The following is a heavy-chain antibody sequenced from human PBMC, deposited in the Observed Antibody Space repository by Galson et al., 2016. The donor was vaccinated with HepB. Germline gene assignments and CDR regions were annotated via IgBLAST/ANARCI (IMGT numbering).Heavy chain of an antibody. D-gene: IGHD3-10*01. J-gene: IGHJ4*02. V-gene: IGHV2-5*02. Sequence: PALVKPTQTLTLTCTFSGFSLSTSGVGVGWIRQPPGKTLEWLALIYWDDDKRYSPSLQSRLTVTKDTSKNQVVLTMTNMDPVDTATYFCAHLPGGFGELSSSKDWGQGTLVTVPS. CDR3: AHLPGGFGELSSSKD. CDR1: GFSLSTSGVG. CDR2: IYWDDDK.